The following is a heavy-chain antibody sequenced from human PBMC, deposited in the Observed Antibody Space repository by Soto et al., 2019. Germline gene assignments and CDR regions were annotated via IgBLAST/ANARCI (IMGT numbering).Heavy chain of an antibody. CDR3: ARGGGLPLLWCGALLYGYYGMDV. D-gene: IGHD3-10*01. CDR2: IYYSLST. Sequence: SETLSLTCTVSGGSISSYYCSWIRQPPVNGLEWMVYIYYSLSTNYNPSLNSLVTISVDTSKNQFSLKLSSVTAADTAVYYCARGGGLPLLWCGALLYGYYGMDVWGQGTTVTVSS. V-gene: IGHV4-59*01. CDR1: GGSISSYY. J-gene: IGHJ6*02.